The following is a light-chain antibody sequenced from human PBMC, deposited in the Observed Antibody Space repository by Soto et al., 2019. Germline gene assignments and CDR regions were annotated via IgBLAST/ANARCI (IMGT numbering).Light chain of an antibody. Sequence: DIQMTQSPFTLSASVGDRFTITCHSSQDISTYLNWYQQKPGKAPKLLIYDASNLETGVPSRFSGSGSGTDFTFTISSLQPEDIATYYCQQFEDFPRAIIFGQGTRLEI. J-gene: IGKJ5*01. CDR1: QDISTY. CDR2: DAS. CDR3: QQFEDFPRAII. V-gene: IGKV1-33*01.